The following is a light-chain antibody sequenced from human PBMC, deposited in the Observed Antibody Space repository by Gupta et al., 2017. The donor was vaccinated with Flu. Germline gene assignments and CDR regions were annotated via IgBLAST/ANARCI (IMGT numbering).Light chain of an antibody. CDR1: QSVYNNL. Sequence: GTLSLSPGDRAILSCRASQSVYNNLLAWYQQMPGQAPRLLICGASNRASGIPDRFSGSGYGTAFTLTISRLEPEDFVVYYCLQYGDSPRTFGQGTKVEI. J-gene: IGKJ1*01. CDR2: GAS. CDR3: LQYGDSPRT. V-gene: IGKV3-20*01.